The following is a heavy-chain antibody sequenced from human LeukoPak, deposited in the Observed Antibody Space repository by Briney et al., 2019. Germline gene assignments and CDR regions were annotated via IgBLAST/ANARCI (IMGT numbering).Heavy chain of an antibody. CDR3: ARADDFTADY. J-gene: IGHJ4*02. CDR2: IYHSGST. V-gene: IGHV4-30-2*01. Sequence: SETLSLTCTVSGGSISSGGYYWSWIRQPPGKGLEWIGYIYHSGSTYHNPSLKSRVTISVDRSKNQFSLKLSSVTAADTAVYYCARADDFTADYWGQGTLVTVSS. D-gene: IGHD3-3*01. CDR1: GGSISSGGYY.